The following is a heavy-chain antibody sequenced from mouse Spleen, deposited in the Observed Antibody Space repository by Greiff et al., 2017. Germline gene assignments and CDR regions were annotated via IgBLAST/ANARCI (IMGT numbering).Heavy chain of an antibody. CDR1: GFTFSSYA. CDR3: ARHLGTLFYY. J-gene: IGHJ2*01. Sequence: DVKLVESGGGLVKLGGSLKLSCAASGFTFSSYAMSWVRQTPEKRLEWVATISSGGGNTYYPDSVKGRFTISRDNAKNTLYLQMSSLKSEDTAMYYCARHLGTLFYYWGRGTTLTVSS. V-gene: IGHV5-9*04. CDR2: ISSGGGNT. D-gene: IGHD4-1*01.